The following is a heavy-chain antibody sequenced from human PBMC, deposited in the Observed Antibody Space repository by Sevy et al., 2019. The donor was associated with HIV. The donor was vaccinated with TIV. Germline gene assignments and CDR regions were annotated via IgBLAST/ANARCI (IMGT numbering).Heavy chain of an antibody. Sequence: ASVKVSCKASGYTFTGYYMHWVRQAPGQGLEWMGWINPNSGGTNYAQKFQGWVTMTRDTSISTACMELSRLRSDDTAVYYCARSGIAAAGTVDYWGQGTLVTVSS. CDR3: ARSGIAAAGTVDY. V-gene: IGHV1-2*04. CDR1: GYTFTGYY. J-gene: IGHJ4*02. CDR2: INPNSGGT. D-gene: IGHD6-13*01.